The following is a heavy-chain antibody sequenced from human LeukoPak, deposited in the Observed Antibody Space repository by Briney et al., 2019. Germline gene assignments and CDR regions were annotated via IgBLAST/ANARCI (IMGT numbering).Heavy chain of an antibody. J-gene: IGHJ4*02. Sequence: GGSLRLSCAASGFTFSSYAMSWVRQAPGKGLEWVSTISGSGGSTYYADSVKGRFTISRDNSKNTLYLQMNSLRGEDTAVYYCAKGGEVSGSYPMDYWGQGTLVTVSS. CDR3: AKGGEVSGSYPMDY. D-gene: IGHD1-26*01. CDR1: GFTFSSYA. CDR2: ISGSGGST. V-gene: IGHV3-23*01.